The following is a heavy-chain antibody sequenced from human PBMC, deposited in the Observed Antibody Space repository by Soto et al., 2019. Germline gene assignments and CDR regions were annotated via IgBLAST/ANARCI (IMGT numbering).Heavy chain of an antibody. J-gene: IGHJ3*02. CDR2: VSAVGANT. CDR3: VKDRDIVVVIDATATGAFDI. V-gene: IGHV3-23*01. D-gene: IGHD2-21*01. Sequence: GGSLRLACAASRFTFRSFGMSWVREPAGKGLEWVSSVSAVGANTYYADSVKGRFTISRDNSKNTLYLQMNSLRAEDTAVYYCVKDRDIVVVIDATATGAFDIWGQGTMVTVSS. CDR1: RFTFRSFG.